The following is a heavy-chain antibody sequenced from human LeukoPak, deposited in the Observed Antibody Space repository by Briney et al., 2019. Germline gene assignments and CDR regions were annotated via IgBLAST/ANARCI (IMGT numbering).Heavy chain of an antibody. CDR3: ARDPRNYRITMVRGVINYFDY. J-gene: IGHJ4*02. CDR1: GYTFTSYD. CDR2: ISAYNGNT. V-gene: IGHV1-18*01. D-gene: IGHD3-10*01. Sequence: RASVKVSCKASGYTFTSYDINWVRQATGQGLEWMGWISAYNGNTNYAQKLQGRVTMTTDTSTSTAYMELRSLRSDDTAVYYCARDPRNYRITMVRGVINYFDYWGQGTLVTVSS.